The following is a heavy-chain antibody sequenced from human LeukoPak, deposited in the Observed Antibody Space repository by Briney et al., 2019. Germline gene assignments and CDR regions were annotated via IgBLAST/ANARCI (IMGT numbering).Heavy chain of an antibody. D-gene: IGHD3-9*01. CDR2: ISGSGGST. J-gene: IGHJ4*02. Sequence: PGGSLRLSCAASGFTFSSYAMSWVRQAPGKGLEWVSAISGSGGSTYYADSVKGRFTISRDNSKNTLYLQMNSLRAEDTAVYYCAKDRNGILTGYKFDYWGQGTLVTVSS. V-gene: IGHV3-23*01. CDR3: AKDRNGILTGYKFDY. CDR1: GFTFSSYA.